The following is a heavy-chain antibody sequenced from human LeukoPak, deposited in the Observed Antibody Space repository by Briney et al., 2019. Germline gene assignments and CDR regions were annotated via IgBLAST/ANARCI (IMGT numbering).Heavy chain of an antibody. J-gene: IGHJ4*02. Sequence: GGSLRLSCAASGFTFSSYGMHWVRQAPGKGLEWVAVISYDGSNKYYADSVKGRFTISRDNSKNTLYLQMNSLRTEDTAVYYCAKGRPTAMVFYFDYWGQGTLVTVSS. CDR1: GFTFSSYG. D-gene: IGHD5-18*01. V-gene: IGHV3-30*18. CDR2: ISYDGSNK. CDR3: AKGRPTAMVFYFDY.